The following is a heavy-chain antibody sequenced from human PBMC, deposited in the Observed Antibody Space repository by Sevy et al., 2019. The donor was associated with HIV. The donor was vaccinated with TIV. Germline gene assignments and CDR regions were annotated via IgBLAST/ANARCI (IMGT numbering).Heavy chain of an antibody. D-gene: IGHD2-15*01. J-gene: IGHJ6*02. CDR2: ISGSGRFT. CDR1: EFTFSSYA. V-gene: IGHV3-23*01. Sequence: GGSLRLSCSASEFTFSSYAMSWVRQAPGKGLEWVSSISGSGRFTYYADFVEGRFIISRDNSKNTLSVQMNSLRAEDTAVHYCAKGFCSGATCPRDYYYYGMDVWGQGTTVTVSS. CDR3: AKGFCSGATCPRDYYYYGMDV.